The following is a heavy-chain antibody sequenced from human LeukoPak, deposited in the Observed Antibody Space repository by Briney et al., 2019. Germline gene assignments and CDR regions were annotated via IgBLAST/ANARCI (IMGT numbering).Heavy chain of an antibody. V-gene: IGHV4-4*07. J-gene: IGHJ2*01. Sequence: PSETLSLTYTVSGGSFSSYYWTWIRQPAGKGLEWIGRIYNSGTTNYSPSLESRVTMSLDTSKNRFSLSLSSVTAADTAVYYCVRDSLGATGHWRIDVWGRGTLVTVSS. CDR1: GGSFSSYY. D-gene: IGHD1-26*01. CDR2: IYNSGTT. CDR3: VRDSLGATGHWRIDV.